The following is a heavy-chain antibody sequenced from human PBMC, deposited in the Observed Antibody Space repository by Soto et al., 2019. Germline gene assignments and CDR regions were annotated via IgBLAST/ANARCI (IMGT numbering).Heavy chain of an antibody. J-gene: IGHJ4*02. CDR3: ARSRIVGAAFDY. Sequence: QVQLVQSGAEVKKSGASVKVSCKASGYTFTSSDINWVRQATGQGLEWMGWMNPNTGNIGYTQRFQGRVSMTRNISITTAYMELSGLKSDDRAVYYCARSRIVGAAFDYWGQGALVTVSS. D-gene: IGHD1-26*01. CDR1: GYTFTSSD. CDR2: MNPNTGNI. V-gene: IGHV1-8*01.